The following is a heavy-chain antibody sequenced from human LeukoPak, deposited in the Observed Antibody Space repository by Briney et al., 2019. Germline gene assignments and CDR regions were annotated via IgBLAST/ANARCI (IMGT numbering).Heavy chain of an antibody. CDR3: ARSNGGLFDY. CDR1: GGSISGYY. J-gene: IGHJ4*02. V-gene: IGHV4-59*01. CDR2: IYYSGST. Sequence: PSETLSLTCTVSGGSISGYYCNWIRQPPGKGLEWIGYIYYSGSTNYNPSLKSRVTISVDTSKNQFSLKLSSVTAADTAIYYCARSNGGLFDYWGRGTLVTVSS. D-gene: IGHD2-8*01.